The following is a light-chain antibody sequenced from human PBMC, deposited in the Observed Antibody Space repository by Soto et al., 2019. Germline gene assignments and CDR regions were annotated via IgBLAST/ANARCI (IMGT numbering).Light chain of an antibody. CDR3: SSYAGSNNLG. V-gene: IGLV2-8*01. J-gene: IGLJ7*01. Sequence: QSALTQPPSASGSPGQSVTISCTGTSSDVGDYNYVSWYQQHPGKAPKLMIYEVSKRPSGVPDRFSGSKSGNTASLTVSGLQAEDEADYYCSSYAGSNNLGFGGGTQLTVL. CDR2: EVS. CDR1: SSDVGDYNY.